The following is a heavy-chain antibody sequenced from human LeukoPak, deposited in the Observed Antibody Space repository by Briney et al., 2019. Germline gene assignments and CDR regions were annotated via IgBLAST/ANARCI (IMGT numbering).Heavy chain of an antibody. J-gene: IGHJ4*02. CDR3: AREQGALDS. V-gene: IGHV3-7*01. Sequence: GGSLRLSCAASGFTFGSYWMNWVRQAPGKGLEWVANINQDGSEKYYVDSVKGRFTISRDNAKNTLYLQMNSLRAEDTAVYYCAREQGALDSWGQGTLVTVSS. CDR1: GFTFGSYW. CDR2: INQDGSEK.